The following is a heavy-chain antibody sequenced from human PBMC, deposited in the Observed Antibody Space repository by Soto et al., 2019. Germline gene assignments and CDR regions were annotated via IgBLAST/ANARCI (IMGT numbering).Heavy chain of an antibody. CDR3: ARGILGFAGYYYDAGAFDI. V-gene: IGHV3-23*01. J-gene: IGHJ3*02. Sequence: EVQLLESGGRLLQPGGSLRLSCAASGFTFSSYAMSWVRQAPGKGLEWVSGISGSGGSTYYADSVKGRFTISRDNSKNTLYLQMNSLRAEDTAVYYCARGILGFAGYYYDAGAFDIWGQGTMVTVSS. CDR2: ISGSGGST. CDR1: GFTFSSYA. D-gene: IGHD3-22*01.